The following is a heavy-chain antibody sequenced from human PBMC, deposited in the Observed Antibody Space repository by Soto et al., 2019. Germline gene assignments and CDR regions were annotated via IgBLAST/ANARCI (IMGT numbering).Heavy chain of an antibody. Sequence: SETLSLTCTVSGGSISSSSYYWGWIRQPPGKGLEWIGSIYYSGSTYYNPSLKSRVTISVDTSKNQFSLKLSSGTAADTAVYYCARGVVVAVYGMDVWVEGTTVTVSS. CDR3: ARGVVVAVYGMDV. CDR2: IYYSGST. J-gene: IGHJ6*04. D-gene: IGHD2-15*01. V-gene: IGHV4-39*01. CDR1: GGSISSSSYY.